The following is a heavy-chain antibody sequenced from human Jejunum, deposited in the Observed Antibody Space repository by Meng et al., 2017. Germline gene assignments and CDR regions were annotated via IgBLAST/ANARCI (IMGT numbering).Heavy chain of an antibody. V-gene: IGHV3-74*01. Sequence: GESLKISCAASGFTLSSYWMHWVRQVPGKGLVWVSRINSDGRTINYADSGKGRFTISRDNDKNTLYLQMNSLRAEDTAIYYCLRAGSGSYGEFDFWGQGTLVTVSS. CDR1: GFTLSSYW. CDR2: INSDGRTI. J-gene: IGHJ4*02. CDR3: LRAGSGSYGEFDF. D-gene: IGHD1-26*01.